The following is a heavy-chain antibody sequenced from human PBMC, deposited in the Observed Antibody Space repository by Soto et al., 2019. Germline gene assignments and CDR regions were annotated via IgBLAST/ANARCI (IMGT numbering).Heavy chain of an antibody. Sequence: SETLSLTCAVSGGSISSGGYSWSWIRQPPGKGLEWIGYIYHSGSTYYNPSLKSRVTISVDRSKNQFSLKLSSVTAADTAVYYCARFGAAAAHDDNWGRGVLVTVSS. D-gene: IGHD6-13*01. J-gene: IGHJ4*01. CDR2: IYHSGST. CDR1: GGSISSGGYS. CDR3: ARFGAAAAHDDN. V-gene: IGHV4-30-2*01.